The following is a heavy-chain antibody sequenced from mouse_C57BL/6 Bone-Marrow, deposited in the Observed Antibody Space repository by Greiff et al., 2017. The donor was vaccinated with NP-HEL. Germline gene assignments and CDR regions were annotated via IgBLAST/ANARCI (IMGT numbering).Heavy chain of an antibody. CDR1: GYTFTSYL. CDR2: IDPNSGGT. Sequence: QVQLQQPGAELVKPGASVKLSCKASGYTFTSYLMHWVKQRPGRGLEWIGRIDPNSGGTKYNEKFKSKATLTVDKASSTAYMQLNSLTSEDSAVYDCARYYDGSSSLDYWGQGTTLTVSA. J-gene: IGHJ2*01. D-gene: IGHD1-1*01. V-gene: IGHV1-72*01. CDR3: ARYYDGSSSLDY.